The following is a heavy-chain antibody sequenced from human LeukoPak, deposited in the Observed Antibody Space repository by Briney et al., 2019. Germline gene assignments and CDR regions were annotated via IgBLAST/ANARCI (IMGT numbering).Heavy chain of an antibody. Sequence: GGSLRLSCAASGFTFSSYGMSWVRQAPGKGLEWVSAISGSGGSTYYADSVKGRFTISRDNSKNTLYLQMNSLRAEDTAVYYCAKDSRSHSGSYYYWGQGTLVTVSS. J-gene: IGHJ4*02. CDR1: GFTFSSYG. V-gene: IGHV3-23*01. CDR2: ISGSGGST. D-gene: IGHD1-26*01. CDR3: AKDSRSHSGSYYY.